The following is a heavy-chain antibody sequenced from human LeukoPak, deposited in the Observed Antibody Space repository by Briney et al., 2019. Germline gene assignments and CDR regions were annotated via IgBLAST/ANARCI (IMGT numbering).Heavy chain of an antibody. D-gene: IGHD5/OR15-5a*01. CDR1: GGSISSYY. CDR2: IYYSGST. CDR3: ASLPIYEGWFDP. V-gene: IGHV4-59*08. J-gene: IGHJ5*02. Sequence: SETLSLTCTVSGGSISSYYWSWIRQPPGKGLEGIGYIYYSGSTNYNPSLKSRVTISVDTSKNQFSLKLSSVTAADTAVYYCASLPIYEGWFDPWGQGTLVTVSS.